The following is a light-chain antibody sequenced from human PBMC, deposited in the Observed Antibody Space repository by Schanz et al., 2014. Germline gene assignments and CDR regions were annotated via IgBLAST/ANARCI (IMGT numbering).Light chain of an antibody. Sequence: DIVMTQSPDSLAVSLGDRVTINCKSSQSVLYSSNNKNYLAWYQQKSGQPPKLLIYWASTRESGVPDRFSGSGSGTDFTLTISSLQAEDVAVYYCQQYYGTPYTFGQGTKLEIK. CDR3: QQYYGTPYT. V-gene: IGKV4-1*01. J-gene: IGKJ2*01. CDR1: QSVLYSSNNKNY. CDR2: WAS.